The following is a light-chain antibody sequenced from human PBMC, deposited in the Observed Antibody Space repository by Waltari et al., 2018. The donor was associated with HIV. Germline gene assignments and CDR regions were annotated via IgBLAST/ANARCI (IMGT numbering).Light chain of an antibody. CDR2: TYN. CDR3: AAWDDSLNGLWV. J-gene: IGLJ3*02. CDR1: SSNIGRNT. V-gene: IGLV1-44*01. Sequence: QSVLTQPPSVSGTPGQRVTISCSGASSNIGRNTVNWFQLLPGTAPKLLIYTYNQRPSGVPDRFSGSKSGTSASLAISGLQSEDEADYFCAAWDDSLNGLWVFGGGTKLTVL.